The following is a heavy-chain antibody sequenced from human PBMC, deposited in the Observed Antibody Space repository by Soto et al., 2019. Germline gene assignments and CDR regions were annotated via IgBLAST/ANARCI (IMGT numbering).Heavy chain of an antibody. CDR1: GFTFSSYA. CDR2: ISYDGSNK. CDR3: ARDTKDPPSGRPSLSYD. V-gene: IGHV3-30-3*01. J-gene: IGHJ4*02. Sequence: GGSLRLSCAASGFTFSSYAMHWVRQAPGKGLEWVAVISYDGSNKYYADSVKGRFTISRDNSKNTLYLQMNSLRAEDTAVYYCARDTKDPPSGRPSLSYDWGQGTLVTVSS. D-gene: IGHD3-16*02.